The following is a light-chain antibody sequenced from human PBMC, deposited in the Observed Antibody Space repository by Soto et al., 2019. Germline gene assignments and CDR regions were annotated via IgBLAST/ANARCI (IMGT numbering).Light chain of an antibody. V-gene: IGKV1-5*01. CDR2: DAS. Sequence: DIQMTQSPSTLSASVGDRFTITCRASQSISSWLAWYQQKPGKAPKLLIYDASSLESGVPSRFSGSGSGTEFTLTISSLQPDDFATYYCQQLNSFPITFGQGTRLEI. CDR1: QSISSW. CDR3: QQLNSFPIT. J-gene: IGKJ5*01.